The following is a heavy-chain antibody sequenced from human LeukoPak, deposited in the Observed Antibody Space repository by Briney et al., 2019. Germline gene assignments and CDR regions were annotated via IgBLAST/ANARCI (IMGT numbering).Heavy chain of an antibody. J-gene: IGHJ4*02. V-gene: IGHV3-23*01. D-gene: IGHD3-10*01. CDR3: AKDDAWLRFGE. CDR1: GFTFSKHG. Sequence: GGTLRLSCAASGFTFSKHGMNWVRQAPGKGLEWVSGISPSGDITYYADSVKGRFTISRDNSKNTLYLEVISLTAENTAVYYCAKDDAWLRFGEWSQGTLVTVSS. CDR2: ISPSGDIT.